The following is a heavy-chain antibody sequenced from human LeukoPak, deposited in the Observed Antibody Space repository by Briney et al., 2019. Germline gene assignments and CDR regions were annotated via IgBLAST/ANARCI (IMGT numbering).Heavy chain of an antibody. J-gene: IGHJ3*02. CDR3: ARAYFYDTTGIPLDAFDI. Sequence: GGSLRLSCAASGFTFSSYAMSWVRQAPGKGLEWVSAISGSGGSTYYADSVKGRFTISRDNSKNTLLLQMNSLRAEDTAVYYCARAYFYDTTGIPLDAFDIWGQGTMVTVSS. V-gene: IGHV3-23*01. CDR1: GFTFSSYA. CDR2: ISGSGGST. D-gene: IGHD3-22*01.